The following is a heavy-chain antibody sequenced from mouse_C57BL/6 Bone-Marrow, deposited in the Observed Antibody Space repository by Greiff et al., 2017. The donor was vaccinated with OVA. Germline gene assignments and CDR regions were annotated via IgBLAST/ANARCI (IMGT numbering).Heavy chain of an antibody. CDR3: AATTVVGRDWYFDV. CDR1: GFSLTSYG. J-gene: IGHJ1*03. Sequence: VQLQQSGPGLVQPSQRLSITCTVSGFSLTSYGVHWVRQSPGKGLEWLGVIWRCGSTDDNAAFMSRLSITKDNSKRQVFFKMNSLQADDTAIYYCAATTVVGRDWYFDVWGTGTTVTVSS. D-gene: IGHD1-1*01. CDR2: IWRCGST. V-gene: IGHV2-5*01.